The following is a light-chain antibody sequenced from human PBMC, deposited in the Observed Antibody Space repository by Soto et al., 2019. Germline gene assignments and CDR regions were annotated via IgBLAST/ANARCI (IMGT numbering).Light chain of an antibody. J-gene: IGKJ5*01. CDR3: QQYGSSPPIT. CDR2: GAS. Sequence: EIVMTQSPATLSVSPGERATLSCRASQSVSSSYLAWYQQKPGQAPSLLIYGASSRANGIPDRFSGGGSGTDFTLTISRLEPADFAVYYCQQYGSSPPITFGQGTRLEIK. CDR1: QSVSSSY. V-gene: IGKV3-20*01.